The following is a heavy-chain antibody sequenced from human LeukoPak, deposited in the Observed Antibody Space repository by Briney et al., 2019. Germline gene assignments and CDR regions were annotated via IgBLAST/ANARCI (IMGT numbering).Heavy chain of an antibody. J-gene: IGHJ6*03. V-gene: IGHV4-39*01. CDR3: ARQISDYYYYYIDV. Sequence: PSETLSLTCTVSGGSITSSSYYWGWIRQPPGKGLEWIGNTYYGGTTYYNSSLKSRVTIFEDTSKNCFSLMLSSATAADTAVYYCARQISDYYYYYIDVWGKGTTVIVSS. CDR1: GGSITSSSYY. CDR2: TYYGGTT.